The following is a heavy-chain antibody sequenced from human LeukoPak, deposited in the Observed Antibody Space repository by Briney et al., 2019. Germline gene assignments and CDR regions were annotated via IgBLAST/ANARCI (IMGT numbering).Heavy chain of an antibody. CDR3: ARGSWIQSSPAIYYFDY. J-gene: IGHJ4*02. CDR1: GGSISSYY. D-gene: IGHD5-18*01. Sequence: SETLSLTCTVSGGSISSYYWSWIRRPPGKGLEWIGYIYYSGSIKYNPSLKSRVTMSVDTSKNQFSLKLSSVTAADTAVYYCARGSWIQSSPAIYYFDYWGQGTLVTVSS. CDR2: IYYSGSI. V-gene: IGHV4-59*01.